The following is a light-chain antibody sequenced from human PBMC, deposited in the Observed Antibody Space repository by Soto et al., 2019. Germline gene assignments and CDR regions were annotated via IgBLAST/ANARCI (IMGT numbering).Light chain of an antibody. J-gene: IGKJ1*01. CDR3: RQGTAGWT. CDR1: QSLLSSDGPTF. CDR2: RVS. Sequence: DSVLTKSPLSLPVPLGQPASISCRSSQSLLSSDGPTFFAWLQQRPGHSPRRLIYRVSTRDSGGPDRFSGSGSGTTFTLNISGVEAEDVRVYYCRQGTAGWTSGQGT. V-gene: IGKV2-30*01.